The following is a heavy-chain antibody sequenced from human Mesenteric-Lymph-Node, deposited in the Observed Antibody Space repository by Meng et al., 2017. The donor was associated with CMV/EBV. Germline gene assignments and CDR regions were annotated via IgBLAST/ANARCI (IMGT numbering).Heavy chain of an antibody. J-gene: IGHJ4*02. Sequence: FSGFSLSTTGVGVGWIRQPPGKALEWLAVIYWDDDRRYSPSLSRRLTITRDTSKNQVVLKMTNMDPVDTATYYCAHSLTQLLPYFDYWGQGFLVTVSS. D-gene: IGHD1-1*01. CDR1: GFSLSTTGVG. CDR3: AHSLTQLLPYFDY. CDR2: IYWDDDR. V-gene: IGHV2-5*02.